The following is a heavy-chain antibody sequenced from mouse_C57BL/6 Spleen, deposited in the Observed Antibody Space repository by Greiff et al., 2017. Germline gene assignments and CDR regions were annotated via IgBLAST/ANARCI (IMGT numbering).Heavy chain of an antibody. CDR2: ISSGSSTI. Sequence: VKLVESGGGLVKPGGSLKLSCAASGFTFSDYGMHWVRQAPEKGLEWVAYISSGSSTIYYADTVKGRFTISRDNAKNTLFLQMTSLRSEDTAMYYCARLPPGFYYAMDYWGQGTSVTVSS. CDR3: ARLPPGFYYAMDY. J-gene: IGHJ4*01. CDR1: GFTFSDYG. V-gene: IGHV5-17*01.